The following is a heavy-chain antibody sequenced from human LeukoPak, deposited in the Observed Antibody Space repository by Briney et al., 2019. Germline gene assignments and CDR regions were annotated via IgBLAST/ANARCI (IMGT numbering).Heavy chain of an antibody. CDR3: AKDRGGWYGDYFHY. CDR2: ISGSGGST. CDR1: GFTFSSYA. Sequence: GGSRGLSCAASGFTFSSYAMSWVRQAPGKGLEWVSAISGSGGSTYYADSVKGRFNIYRDNSKNTLYLQMNSLRAEDTAVYYCAKDRGGWYGDYFHYWGQETLVTVSS. D-gene: IGHD6-19*01. V-gene: IGHV3-23*01. J-gene: IGHJ4*02.